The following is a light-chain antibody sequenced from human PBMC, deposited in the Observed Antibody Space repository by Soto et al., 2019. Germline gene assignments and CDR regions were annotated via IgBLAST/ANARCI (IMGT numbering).Light chain of an antibody. CDR2: DAS. J-gene: IGKJ4*01. Sequence: DIQMTQSPSTLSASVGDRVTITCRASQSISSWLAWYQQKLGRAPRLLIYDASSLDSGVPSRFSGSGYGTEFTLTISSLQPDDFATYYCQQYNTYSSLTFGGGTKVEIK. CDR3: QQYNTYSSLT. V-gene: IGKV1-5*01. CDR1: QSISSW.